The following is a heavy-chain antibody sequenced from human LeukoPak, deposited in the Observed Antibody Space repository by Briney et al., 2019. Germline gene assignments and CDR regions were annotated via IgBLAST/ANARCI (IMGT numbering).Heavy chain of an antibody. Sequence: GGSLRLSCAASGFTFSSYGMHWVRQAPRKGLEWVAFISYDGSNKYYADSVKGRFTISRDNSKNPLYLQMNSLRAEDTAVYYCAKGRGELYDSSGYYFDYWGQGTLVTVSS. CDR3: AKGRGELYDSSGYYFDY. CDR1: GFTFSSYG. D-gene: IGHD3-22*01. CDR2: ISYDGSNK. V-gene: IGHV3-30*18. J-gene: IGHJ4*02.